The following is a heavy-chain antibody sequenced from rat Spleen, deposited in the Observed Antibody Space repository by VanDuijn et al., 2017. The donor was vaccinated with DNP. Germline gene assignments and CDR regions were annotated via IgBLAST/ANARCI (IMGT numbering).Heavy chain of an antibody. CDR3: IKDLRGGSAFDY. CDR1: GFIFSNNW. Sequence: EVQLVESGGGPVQPGRSLKLSCLASGFIFSNNWMTWIRQAPGKGLEWVASITNSVDVTYYSDSVKVRFSISRDNEKSTLYLQMNSLRSEDTATYYCIKDLRGGSAFDYLGPGIMVTVSS. CDR2: ITNSVDVT. J-gene: IGHJ2*01. V-gene: IGHV5-31*01. D-gene: IGHD1-11*01.